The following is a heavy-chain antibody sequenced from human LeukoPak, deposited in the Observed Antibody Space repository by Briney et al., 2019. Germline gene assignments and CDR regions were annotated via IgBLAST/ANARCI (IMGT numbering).Heavy chain of an antibody. D-gene: IGHD3-22*01. J-gene: IGHJ3*01. CDR3: ARHRGYVGAFDV. V-gene: IGHV4-59*08. CDR1: GGSISSYY. Sequence: SETLSLTCTVSGGSISSYYWSWIRQPPGKGLEWIGYIYYSGGTNYNPSLKSRVTISVDTSKNQFSLNLSSVTASETAVYYCARHRGYVGAFDVWGRGTMVTVSS. CDR2: IYYSGGT.